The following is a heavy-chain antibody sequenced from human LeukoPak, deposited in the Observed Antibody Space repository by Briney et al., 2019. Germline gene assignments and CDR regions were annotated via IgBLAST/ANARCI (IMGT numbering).Heavy chain of an antibody. CDR2: IYSGGST. J-gene: IGHJ4*02. D-gene: IGHD3-10*01. CDR1: WFTVSSNY. CDR3: ATPRWRLWFGELSSPTLLY. Sequence: GYLIPSCAASWFTVSSNYMSWVRQAPRKGLEGDSVIYSGGSTYYADSVKGRFTISRDNSKNTLYPQMNSLRPEDPAVYYYATPRWRLWFGELSSPTLLYWGQGTLLTVSS. V-gene: IGHV3-53*01.